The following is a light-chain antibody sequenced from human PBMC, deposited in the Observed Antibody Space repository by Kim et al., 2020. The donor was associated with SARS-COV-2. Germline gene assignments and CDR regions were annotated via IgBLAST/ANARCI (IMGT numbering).Light chain of an antibody. J-gene: IGKJ1*01. V-gene: IGKV1-27*01. Sequence: ASVGDRVTITCRASQGISNYLAWDQQKPGKVPKLLIYAASTLQSGVPSRCSGSGSGTDFTLTISSLQPEDVATYSCQKYNSDTRTFGQGTKVDIK. CDR2: AAS. CDR1: QGISNY. CDR3: QKYNSDTRT.